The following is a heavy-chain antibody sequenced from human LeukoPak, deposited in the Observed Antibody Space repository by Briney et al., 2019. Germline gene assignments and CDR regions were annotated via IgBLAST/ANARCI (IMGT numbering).Heavy chain of an antibody. CDR3: ASLNYYDSSGSIDY. Sequence: SDTLSLTCTVSGGSISSYYWSWIRQPPGKGLEWIGYIYYSGSTNYNPSLRSRVTISVDTSKNQFSLKLSSVTAADTAVYYCASLNYYDSSGSIDYWGQGTLVTVSS. V-gene: IGHV4-59*01. D-gene: IGHD3-22*01. J-gene: IGHJ4*02. CDR1: GGSISSYY. CDR2: IYYSGST.